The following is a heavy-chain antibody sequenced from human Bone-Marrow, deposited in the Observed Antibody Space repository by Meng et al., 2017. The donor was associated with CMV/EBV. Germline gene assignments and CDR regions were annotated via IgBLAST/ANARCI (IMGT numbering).Heavy chain of an antibody. D-gene: IGHD3-16*01. CDR3: ARELGTYDLSPHFEY. CDR1: GFTFSSYW. V-gene: IGHV3-74*01. Sequence: GGSLRLSCAASGFTFSSYWMHWVRQGPGKGLVWVSRINSDGSSTSNADSVKGRFTISRDNAKNTLYLQMNSLRAEDTAVYYCARELGTYDLSPHFEYWGQGTLVTVSS. J-gene: IGHJ4*02. CDR2: INSDGSST.